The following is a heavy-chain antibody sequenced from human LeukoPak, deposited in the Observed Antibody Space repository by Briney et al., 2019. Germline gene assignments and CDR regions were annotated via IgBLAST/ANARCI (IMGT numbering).Heavy chain of an antibody. CDR1: GFTFSNAW. J-gene: IGHJ4*02. Sequence: GGSLRLSCAASGFTFSNAWMSWVRQAPGKGLEWVGRIKSKTDGGTTYYAAPVKGRFTISRDDSKNTLYLQMNSLKTEDTAVYYCTTDFRGYEPFDYWGQGTLVTVSS. CDR3: TTDFRGYEPFDY. D-gene: IGHD5-12*01. V-gene: IGHV3-15*01. CDR2: IKSKTDGGTT.